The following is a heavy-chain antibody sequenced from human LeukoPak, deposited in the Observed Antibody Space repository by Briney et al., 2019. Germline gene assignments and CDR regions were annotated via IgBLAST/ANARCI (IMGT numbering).Heavy chain of an antibody. CDR2: ISAYNGNT. D-gene: IGHD3-10*01. Sequence: ASVKVSCKASGYTFTSYGISWVRQAPGQGLEWMGWISAYNGNTNYAQKLQGRVTMTTDTSTSTAYMELRSLRSDDTAVYYCARGGGWYYYGSGSYHYYYYYYMDVWGKGTTVTVSS. CDR3: ARGGGWYYYGSGSYHYYYYYYMDV. J-gene: IGHJ6*03. CDR1: GYTFTSYG. V-gene: IGHV1-18*01.